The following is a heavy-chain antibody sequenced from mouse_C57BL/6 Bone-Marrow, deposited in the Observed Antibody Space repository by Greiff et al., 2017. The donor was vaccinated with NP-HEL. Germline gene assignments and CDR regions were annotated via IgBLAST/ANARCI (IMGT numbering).Heavy chain of an antibody. CDR3: AISTVVADY. D-gene: IGHD1-1*01. Sequence: QVQLKQSGAELVKPGASVKLSCKASGYTFTSYWMHWVKQRPGQGLEWIGMIHPNSGSTNYNEKFKGKATFTADTSSNTAYMQLSSLTTEDSAIYYCAISTVVADYWGQGTTLTVSS. V-gene: IGHV1-64*01. CDR2: IHPNSGST. CDR1: GYTFTSYW. J-gene: IGHJ2*01.